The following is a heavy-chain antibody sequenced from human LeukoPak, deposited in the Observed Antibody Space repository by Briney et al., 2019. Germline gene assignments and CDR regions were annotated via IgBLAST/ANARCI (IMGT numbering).Heavy chain of an antibody. J-gene: IGHJ4*02. CDR2: ISGSGGST. CDR3: ARAVISGYYPDY. Sequence: GGSLRLSCAASGFTFSSYAMSWVRQAPGKGLEWVSAISGSGGSTYYADSVKGRFTISRDNSKNTLYLQMNSLRAEDTAVYYCARAVISGYYPDYWGQGTLVTVSS. V-gene: IGHV3-23*01. CDR1: GFTFSSYA. D-gene: IGHD3-3*01.